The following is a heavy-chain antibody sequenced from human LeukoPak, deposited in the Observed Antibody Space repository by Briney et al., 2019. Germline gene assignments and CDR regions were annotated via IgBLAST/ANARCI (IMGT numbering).Heavy chain of an antibody. CDR2: IYTGGTT. CDR1: GFTVTSNH. D-gene: IGHD6-6*01. CDR3: ARDSSSYYFDY. V-gene: IGHV3-66*01. J-gene: IGHJ4*02. Sequence: GGPLRLSCAASGFTVTSNHMNWVRQAPGKGLEWVSIIYTGGTTHYADSLKDRFTISRDDSKNTLYLQMNSLRAEDTAVYYCARDSSSYYFDYWGQGTLVTVSS.